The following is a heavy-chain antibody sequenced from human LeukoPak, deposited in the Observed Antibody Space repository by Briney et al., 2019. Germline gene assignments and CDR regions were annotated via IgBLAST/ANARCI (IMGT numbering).Heavy chain of an antibody. Sequence: GGSLRLSCAASRFTFSSYSMNWVRQAPGKGLEWISYISGSSRAIYYADSVKGRFTISRDNAKNSLYLQMNNLRAEDTAVYYCAREPQEGFDYWGQGTLVTISS. CDR1: RFTFSSYS. CDR2: ISGSSRAI. V-gene: IGHV3-48*01. J-gene: IGHJ4*02. CDR3: AREPQEGFDY.